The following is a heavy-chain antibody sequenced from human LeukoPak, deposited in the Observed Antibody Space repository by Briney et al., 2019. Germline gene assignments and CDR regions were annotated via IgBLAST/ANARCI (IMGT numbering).Heavy chain of an antibody. Sequence: PSETLSLTCTVSGGSISSGSYYWSWIRQPAGKGLEWIGRIYTSGSTNYNPSLKSRVTISVDTSKNQFSLKLSSVTAADTAVYYCASGLLGRYWGQGTLVTVSS. CDR2: IYTSGST. CDR1: GGSISSGSYY. CDR3: ASGLLGRY. D-gene: IGHD3-22*01. V-gene: IGHV4-61*02. J-gene: IGHJ4*02.